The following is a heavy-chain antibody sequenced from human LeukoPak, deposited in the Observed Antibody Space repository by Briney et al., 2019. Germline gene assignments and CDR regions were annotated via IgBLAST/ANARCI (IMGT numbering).Heavy chain of an antibody. Sequence: KTSQTLSLTCTVSGGSISSGDYYWSWIRQPPGKGLEWIGYIYYSGSTYYTPSLKSRVTISVDTSKNQFSLKLSSVTAADTAVYYCARVGTAIAEYFDYWGQGTLVTVSS. J-gene: IGHJ4*02. CDR1: GGSISSGDYY. CDR2: IYYSGST. D-gene: IGHD5-18*01. CDR3: ARVGTAIAEYFDY. V-gene: IGHV4-30-4*08.